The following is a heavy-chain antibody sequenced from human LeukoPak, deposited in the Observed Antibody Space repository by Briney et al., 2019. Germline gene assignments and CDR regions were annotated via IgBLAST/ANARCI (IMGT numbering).Heavy chain of an antibody. CDR3: AKDMSYGDYFDY. J-gene: IGHJ4*02. CDR1: GFTFDDYA. Sequence: GGSLRVSCAASGFTFDDYAMHWVRQAPGKGLEWVSGISWNSGSIGYADSVKGRFTISRDNAKNSLYLQMNSLRAEDTALYYCAKDMSYGDYFDYWGQGTLVPVSS. V-gene: IGHV3-9*01. D-gene: IGHD4-17*01. CDR2: ISWNSGSI.